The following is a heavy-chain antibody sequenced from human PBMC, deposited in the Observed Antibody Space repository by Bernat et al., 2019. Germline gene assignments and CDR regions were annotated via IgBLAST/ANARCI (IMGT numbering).Heavy chain of an antibody. CDR1: GGSISSYY. Sequence: QVQLQESGPGLVKPSETLSLTCTVSGGSISSYYWSWIRQPPGKGLEWSGYIYYSGSTNYNPSLKSRVTISVDTSKNQFSLKLSSVTAADTAVYYCARERIAARSFDYWGQGTLVTVSS. J-gene: IGHJ4*02. CDR2: IYYSGST. CDR3: ARERIAARSFDY. V-gene: IGHV4-59*01. D-gene: IGHD6-6*01.